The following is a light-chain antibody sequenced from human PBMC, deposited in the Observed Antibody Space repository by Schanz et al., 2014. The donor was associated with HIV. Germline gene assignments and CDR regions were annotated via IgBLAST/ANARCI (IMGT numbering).Light chain of an antibody. J-gene: IGKJ1*01. Sequence: DIQMTQSPSSLSASVGDRVTITCRASQSISSYLNWYQQKPGKAPKLLIYAASSLQSGVPSRFSGSGSGTDFTLTISRLQPEDFATYYCQQSYGTPPEWTFGQGTKVEIK. V-gene: IGKV1-39*01. CDR3: QQSYGTPPEWT. CDR2: AAS. CDR1: QSISSY.